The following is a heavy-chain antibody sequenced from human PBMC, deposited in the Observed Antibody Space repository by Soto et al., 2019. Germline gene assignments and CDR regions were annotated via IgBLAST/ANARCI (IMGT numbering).Heavy chain of an antibody. V-gene: IGHV3-21*01. J-gene: IGHJ4*02. Sequence: EVQLVESGGVLVKPGGSLRLSCAASGFTFSSYSMNWVRQAPGKGLEWVSSISSSSSYIYYADSVKGRFTISRDNAKNSLYLQMNSLRAEDTAVYYCARSPYYYDSSGYYGYWGQGTRVTVSS. CDR2: ISSSSSYI. D-gene: IGHD3-22*01. CDR3: ARSPYYYDSSGYYGY. CDR1: GFTFSSYS.